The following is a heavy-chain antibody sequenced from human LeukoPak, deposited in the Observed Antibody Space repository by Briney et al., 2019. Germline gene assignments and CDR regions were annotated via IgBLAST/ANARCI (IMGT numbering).Heavy chain of an antibody. CDR1: GFTLSTYE. CDR2: IKQDGSEK. D-gene: IGHD6-19*01. J-gene: IGHJ4*02. V-gene: IGHV3-7*01. Sequence: GGSLRLSCAASGFTLSTYEMNWVRQAPGKGLEWVANIKQDGSEKYYVDSVKGRFTISRDNAKNSLYLQMNSLRAEDTAVYYCARARVAVAGTAFDYWGQGTLVTVSS. CDR3: ARARVAVAGTAFDY.